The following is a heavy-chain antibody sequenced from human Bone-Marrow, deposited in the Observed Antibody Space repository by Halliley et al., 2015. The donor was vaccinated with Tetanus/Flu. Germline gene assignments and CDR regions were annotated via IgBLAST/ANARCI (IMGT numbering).Heavy chain of an antibody. CDR3: ARDYGSDRTGYYGLDA. Sequence: SVVHSGGAKFYADSVRGRFTISRDNSKNTLYLQMNSRRVDDTAMYYCARDYGSDRTGYYGLDAWGQGATVTVSS. J-gene: IGHJ6*02. CDR2: VHSGGAK. D-gene: IGHD3-10*01. V-gene: IGHV3-53*01.